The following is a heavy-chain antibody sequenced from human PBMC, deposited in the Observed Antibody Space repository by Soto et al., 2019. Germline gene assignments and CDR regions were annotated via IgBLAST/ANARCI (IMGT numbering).Heavy chain of an antibody. V-gene: IGHV3-7*01. CDR3: VKDNRGSY. CDR1: GFTLSTCW. Sequence: EVQLVESGGGLVQSGGSLRLSCAASGFTLSTCWMMWVRQAPGKGLEWVANINQDGSERYYVDSVKGRFTISRDNAKNSLYLQMNSLRAEDTAVYYCVKDNRGSYWGQGTLVTVTS. D-gene: IGHD3-10*01. J-gene: IGHJ4*02. CDR2: INQDGSER.